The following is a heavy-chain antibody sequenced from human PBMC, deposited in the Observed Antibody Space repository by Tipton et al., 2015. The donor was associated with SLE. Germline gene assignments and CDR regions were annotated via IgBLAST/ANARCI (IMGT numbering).Heavy chain of an antibody. J-gene: IGHJ1*01. CDR2: IYYRGTA. D-gene: IGHD6-6*01. CDR3: VEYPISPVPFRH. CDR1: GYSISTSDSNW. Sequence: TLSLTCAVSGYSISTSDSNWWGWIRQPPGKGLEWIGYIYYRGTAYYNPSLKSRVSMSLDMSKNQFSLRLNSVTAADTAMYFCVEYPISPVPFRHWGQGTLVTMSS. V-gene: IGHV4-28*01.